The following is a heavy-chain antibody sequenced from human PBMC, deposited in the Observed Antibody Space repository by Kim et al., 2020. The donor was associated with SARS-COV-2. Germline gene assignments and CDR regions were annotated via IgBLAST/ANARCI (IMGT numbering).Heavy chain of an antibody. CDR3: ARDRAILCSGGSCHYFDY. J-gene: IGHJ4*02. V-gene: IGHV3-30*04. D-gene: IGHD2-15*01. CDR2: ISYDGSNK. Sequence: GGSLRLSCAASGFTFSNYAMHWVRQAPGKGLEWVAVISYDGSNKYYADSVKGRFTISRDNSKNTLYLQMNSLRAEDTAVYYCARDRAILCSGGSCHYFDYWGQGTLVTVSS. CDR1: GFTFSNYA.